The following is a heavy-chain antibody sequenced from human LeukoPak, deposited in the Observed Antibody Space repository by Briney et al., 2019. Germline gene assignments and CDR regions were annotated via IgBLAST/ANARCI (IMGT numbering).Heavy chain of an antibody. CDR2: IIPILGIA. V-gene: IGHV1-69*04. CDR1: GGTFSSYA. D-gene: IGHD1-1*01. CDR3: ARDKGRSGSDY. Sequence: SVKVSCKASGGTFSSYAISWVRQAPGQGLEWMGRIIPILGIANYAQKFQRRVTITADKSTSTAYMELSSLRSEDTAVYYCARDKGRSGSDYWGQGTLVTVSS. J-gene: IGHJ4*02.